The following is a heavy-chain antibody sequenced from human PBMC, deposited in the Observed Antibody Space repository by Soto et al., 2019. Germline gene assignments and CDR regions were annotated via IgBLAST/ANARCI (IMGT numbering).Heavy chain of an antibody. CDR1: GYTFTSYA. D-gene: IGHD2-2*01. J-gene: IGHJ5*02. CDR3: ARPDIVVVTAAIGRQEDELGVWFYP. CDR2: INAGNGNT. V-gene: IGHV1-3*01. Sequence: ASVKVSCKASGYTFTSYAMHWVRQAPGQRLEWMGWINAGNGNTKYSQKFQGRVTITRDTSASTAYMELSSLRSEDTAVYYCARPDIVVVTAAIGRQEDELGVWFYPWG.